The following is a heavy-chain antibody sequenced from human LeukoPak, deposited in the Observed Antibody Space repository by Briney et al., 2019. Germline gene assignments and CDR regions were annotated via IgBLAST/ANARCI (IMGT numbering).Heavy chain of an antibody. CDR3: AKSSFQQLAPLDY. CDR1: GFTVSSNY. J-gene: IGHJ4*02. CDR2: IYSGGST. V-gene: IGHV3-53*01. D-gene: IGHD6-13*01. Sequence: PGGALRLSCAASGFTVSSNYMSWVRQAPGKGLEWVSVIYSGGSTYYADSVKGRFTISRDNSKNTLYLQMNSLRAEDTAVYYCAKSSFQQLAPLDYWGQGTLVTVSS.